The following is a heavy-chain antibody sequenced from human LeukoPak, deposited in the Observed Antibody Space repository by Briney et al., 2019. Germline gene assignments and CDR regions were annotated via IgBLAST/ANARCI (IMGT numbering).Heavy chain of an antibody. D-gene: IGHD4-17*01. Sequence: GGSLRLSCAASGFTFSNYWMSWVRQAPGKGLEWVANINQDGSETYYVDSMKGRFTIYRDNAKNSLYLQMNSLRAEDTAVYYCAREGPYGDYLNYWGQGTLVTVSS. CDR2: INQDGSET. V-gene: IGHV3-7*03. CDR1: GFTFSNYW. CDR3: AREGPYGDYLNY. J-gene: IGHJ4*02.